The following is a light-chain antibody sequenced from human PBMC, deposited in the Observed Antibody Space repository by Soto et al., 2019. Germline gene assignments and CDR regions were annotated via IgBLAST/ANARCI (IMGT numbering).Light chain of an antibody. CDR2: EVT. CDR1: SSDVGGYNY. V-gene: IGLV2-8*01. J-gene: IGLJ3*02. Sequence: QSALTQPPSASGSPGQSVTISCTGTSSDVGGYNYVSWYQQYLGRAPKLMIYEVTKRPSGVPDRFSGSKSGNTASLTVSGLQAEDEADYYCSSYAASNNFYFVFGGGTKVTVL. CDR3: SSYAASNNFYFV.